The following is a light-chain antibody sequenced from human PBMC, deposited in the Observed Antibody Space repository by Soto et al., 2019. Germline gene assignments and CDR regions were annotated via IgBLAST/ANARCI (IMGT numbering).Light chain of an antibody. CDR1: ENINKW. J-gene: IGKJ2*03. V-gene: IGKV1-5*03. CDR3: QHYKISTRYS. CDR2: QAS. Sequence: DLQMTQSPSTLSASVGDRVTITCRASENINKWLAWYQQRPGTVPKLLIYQASNLESGVPARFSGSGSGTDFTLTISSLQPEDFATYYCQHYKISTRYSFGQGTKVEIK.